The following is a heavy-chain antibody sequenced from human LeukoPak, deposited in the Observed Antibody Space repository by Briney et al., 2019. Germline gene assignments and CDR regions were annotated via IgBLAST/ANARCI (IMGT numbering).Heavy chain of an antibody. CDR3: ARGIVVVPAATDSMDV. Sequence: PSETLSLTCTVSGGSVSSGSYYWSWIRQPPGKGLEWIGYIYYSGSTNYNPSLKSRVTISVDTSKNQFSLKLSSVTAADTAVYYCARGIVVVPAATDSMDVWGKGTTVTVSS. D-gene: IGHD2-2*01. CDR1: GGSVSSGSYY. CDR2: IYYSGST. J-gene: IGHJ6*04. V-gene: IGHV4-61*01.